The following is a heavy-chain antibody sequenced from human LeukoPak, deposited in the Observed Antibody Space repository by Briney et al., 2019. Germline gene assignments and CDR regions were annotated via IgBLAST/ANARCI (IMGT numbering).Heavy chain of an antibody. V-gene: IGHV3-43*02. J-gene: IGHJ5*02. D-gene: IGHD3-10*01. CDR2: ISGDGGST. Sequence: GGSLRLSCAASGFTFDDYAMRWVRQAPGKGLEWVSLISGDGGSTYYADSVKGRFTISRDNSKNSLYLQMNSLRTEDTALYYCAKEDYGSDTPENWFDPWGQGTLVTVSS. CDR3: AKEDYGSDTPENWFDP. CDR1: GFTFDDYA.